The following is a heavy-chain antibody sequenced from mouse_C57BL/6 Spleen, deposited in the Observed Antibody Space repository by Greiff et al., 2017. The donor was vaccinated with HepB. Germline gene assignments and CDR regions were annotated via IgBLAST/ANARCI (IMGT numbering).Heavy chain of an antibody. J-gene: IGHJ4*01. D-gene: IGHD1-1*01. V-gene: IGHV1-52*01. CDR2: IDPSDSET. CDR3: AREGIYYGSSYYAMDY. CDR1: GYTFTSYW. Sequence: QVQLQQPGAELVRPGSSVKLSCKASGYTFTSYWMHWVKQRPIQGLEWIGNIDPSDSETHYNQKFKDKATLTVDKSSSTAYMQLSSLTSEDSAVYYCAREGIYYGSSYYAMDYWGQVTSVTVSS.